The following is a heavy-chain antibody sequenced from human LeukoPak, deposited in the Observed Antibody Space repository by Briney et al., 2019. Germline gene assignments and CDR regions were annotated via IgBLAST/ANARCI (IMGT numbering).Heavy chain of an antibody. V-gene: IGHV1-2*02. CDR3: ARGGPSRGSGFYYFDY. D-gene: IGHD6-19*01. J-gene: IGHJ4*02. Sequence: ASVKVSCKASGYTFTRYYMHWVRQAPGQGLEWMGWINPNSGDTHYAQKFQGRVTMTRDTSISTGYMELSRLTSDDTALYYCARGGPSRGSGFYYFDYWGQGTPVTVSS. CDR1: GYTFTRYY. CDR2: INPNSGDT.